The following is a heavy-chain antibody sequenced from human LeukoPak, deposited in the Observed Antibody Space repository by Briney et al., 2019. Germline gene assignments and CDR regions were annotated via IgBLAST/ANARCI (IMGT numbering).Heavy chain of an antibody. D-gene: IGHD5-12*01. CDR1: GFTFSTFW. J-gene: IGHJ5*02. CDR2: IKQDGTDK. V-gene: IGHV3-7*04. Sequence: PGGSLRLSCAASGFTFSTFWMSWVRQAPGKGLEWVAKIKQDGTDKYYVDSVKGRFTISRDNAKNSLYLQMNSLRAEDTALYYCVRGQYSAHPWGQGTLVTVSS. CDR3: VRGQYSAHP.